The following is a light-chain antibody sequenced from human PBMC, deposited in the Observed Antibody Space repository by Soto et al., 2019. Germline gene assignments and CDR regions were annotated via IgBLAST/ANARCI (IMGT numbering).Light chain of an antibody. Sequence: EIVMTQSPATLSVSPGERATLSCRASQSVSSRSLAWYQQKPGQAPRLLIYDAYNRDTGIPPRFRGRGSGTDFTLPISRLQPEDFATYYCQQFNNYRLTFGQGTRLEIK. CDR1: QSVSSRS. CDR2: DAY. V-gene: IGKV3D-15*01. CDR3: QQFNNYRLT. J-gene: IGKJ5*01.